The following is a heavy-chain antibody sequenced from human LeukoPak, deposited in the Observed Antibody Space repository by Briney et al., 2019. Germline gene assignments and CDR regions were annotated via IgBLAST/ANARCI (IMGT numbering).Heavy chain of an antibody. CDR3: ARATDYGDPFDY. CDR1: GGSISSYY. J-gene: IGHJ4*02. V-gene: IGHV4-59*06. D-gene: IGHD4-17*01. Sequence: SETLSLTCTVSGGSISSYYWSWIRQPPGKGLEWIGYIYYSGSTYYNPSLKSRVTISVDTSKNQFSLKLSSVTAADTAVYYCARATDYGDPFDYWGQGTLVTVSS. CDR2: IYYSGST.